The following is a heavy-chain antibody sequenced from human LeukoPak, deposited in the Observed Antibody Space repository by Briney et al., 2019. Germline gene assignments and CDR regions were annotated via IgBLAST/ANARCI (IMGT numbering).Heavy chain of an antibody. J-gene: IGHJ5*02. CDR3: SRLFRGAEGKLFDP. D-gene: IGHD3-10*01. CDR2: IYTSGST. V-gene: IGHV4-61*02. CDR1: GGSISSGSYY. Sequence: SETLSLTCTVSGGSISSGSYYWSWIRQPAGKGLEWIGRIYTSGSTDYNPSLKSRVTISVDTSKKQFSLKMSSVTAADTAVYYWSRLFRGAEGKLFDPWGQETLVTVSS.